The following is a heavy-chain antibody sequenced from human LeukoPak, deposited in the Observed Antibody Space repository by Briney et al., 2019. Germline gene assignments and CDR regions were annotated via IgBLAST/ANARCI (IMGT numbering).Heavy chain of an antibody. CDR1: GFTFDDYA. D-gene: IGHD5-18*01. CDR3: ATGYSYGQIDY. J-gene: IGHJ4*02. Sequence: AGRPLRLSCAASGFTFDDYAMHWVRQAPGKGLEWVSGISWNSGSIGYADSVKGRFTISRDNAKNSLYLQMNSLRAEDTALYYCATGYSYGQIDYWGQGTLVTVSS. CDR2: ISWNSGSI. V-gene: IGHV3-9*01.